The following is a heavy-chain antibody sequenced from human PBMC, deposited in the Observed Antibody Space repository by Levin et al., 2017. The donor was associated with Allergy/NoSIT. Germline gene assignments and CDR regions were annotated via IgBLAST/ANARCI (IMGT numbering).Heavy chain of an antibody. CDR2: ISGSGGST. J-gene: IGHJ4*02. D-gene: IGHD3-10*01. V-gene: IGHV3-23*01. CDR3: AKSLSNHGMGFGTPFDY. Sequence: QAGGSLRLSCAASGFTFSSYAMSWVRQAPGKGLEWVSTISGSGGSTSTADSVKGRFTISRDNSKNTLYLQMSSLRAEDTAVYYCAKSLSNHGMGFGTPFDYWGQGTLVTVSS. CDR1: GFTFSSYA.